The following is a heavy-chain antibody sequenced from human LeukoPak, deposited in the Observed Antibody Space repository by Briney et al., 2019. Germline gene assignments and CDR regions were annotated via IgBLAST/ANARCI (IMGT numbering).Heavy chain of an antibody. J-gene: IGHJ6*02. D-gene: IGHD3-3*01. CDR1: GYTFTSYD. V-gene: IGHV1-8*01. Sequence: ASVKVSRKASGYTFTSYDINWVRQATGQGLEWMGWMNPNSGNTGYAQKFQGRVTMTRNTSISTAYMELSSLRSEDTAVYYCARGLKSGYYLFNRGYYYGMDVWGQGTTVTVSS. CDR3: ARGLKSGYYLFNRGYYYGMDV. CDR2: MNPNSGNT.